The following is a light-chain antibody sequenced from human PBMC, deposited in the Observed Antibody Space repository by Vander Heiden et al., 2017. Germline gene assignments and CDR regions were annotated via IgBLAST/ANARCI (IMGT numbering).Light chain of an antibody. V-gene: IGLV1-40*01. J-gene: IGLJ1*01. CDR1: SSNIGAGYD. CDR2: ANT. Sequence: QSVLTQPPSVSGAPGQRVSISCTGSSSNIGAGYDVHWYHHLPGTAPKLLIYANTNRPSGVPDRFSGSKSGTSASLAITGLQAEDEADYYCQSYDSRLNGGVFGTGTKVTVL. CDR3: QSYDSRLNGGV.